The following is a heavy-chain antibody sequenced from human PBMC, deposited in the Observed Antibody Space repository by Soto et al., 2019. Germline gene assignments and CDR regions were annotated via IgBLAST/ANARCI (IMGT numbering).Heavy chain of an antibody. J-gene: IGHJ4*02. D-gene: IGHD5-18*01. CDR3: AKDREYSYGYDDY. CDR2: IPYDRGNS. V-gene: IGHV3-30*18. Sequence: QVHLVESGGGVVQPGRSLRLSCAASGFTFSSYGMYWVRQAPGRGLEWVAFIPYDRGNSYYADSVKGRFTISRDNSKNTLYLQMNSLTAEDTAVYYCAKDREYSYGYDDYWGQGALVTVSS. CDR1: GFTFSSYG.